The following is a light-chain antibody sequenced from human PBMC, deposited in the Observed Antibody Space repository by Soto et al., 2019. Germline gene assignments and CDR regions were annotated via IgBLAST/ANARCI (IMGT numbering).Light chain of an antibody. CDR1: TSNIGTGYD. CDR3: QSYDMSLSGWV. CDR2: GNS. J-gene: IGLJ3*02. Sequence: QSVLTQPPSVSGAPGQRVTISCTGSTSNIGTGYDVHWYQQLPGTAPKLLIYGNSKRPSGVPDRISGSKSGSSASLAITGLQADDVADYYCQSYDMSLSGWVFGGGTKLTVL. V-gene: IGLV1-40*01.